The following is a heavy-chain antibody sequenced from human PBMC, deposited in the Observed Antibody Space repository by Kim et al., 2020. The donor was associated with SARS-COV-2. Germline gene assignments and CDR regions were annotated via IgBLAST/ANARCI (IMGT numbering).Heavy chain of an antibody. CDR2: IYHSGST. J-gene: IGHJ6*02. CDR3: ARTISYYDILTGLRTPGMDV. CDR1: GGSISSSNW. V-gene: IGHV4-4*02. Sequence: SETLSLTCAVSGGSISSSNWWSWVRQPPGKGLEWIGEIYHSGSTNYNPSLKSRVTISVDKSKNQFSLKLSSVTAADTAVYYCARTISYYDILTGLRTPGMDVWGQGTTVTVSS. D-gene: IGHD3-9*01.